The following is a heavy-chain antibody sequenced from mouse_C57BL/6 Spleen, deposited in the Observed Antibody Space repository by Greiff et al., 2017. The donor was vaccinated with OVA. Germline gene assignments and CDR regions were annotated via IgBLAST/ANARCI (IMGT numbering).Heavy chain of an antibody. V-gene: IGHV5-9-1*02. Sequence: DVKLVESGEGLVKPGGSLKLSCAASGFTFSSYAMSWVRQTPEKRLEWVAYISSGGDYIYYADTVKGRFTISRDNARNTLYLQMSSLKSEDTAMYYCTREIYYDYDENYYAMDYWGQGTSVTVSS. J-gene: IGHJ4*01. D-gene: IGHD2-4*01. CDR3: TREIYYDYDENYYAMDY. CDR1: GFTFSSYA. CDR2: ISSGGDYI.